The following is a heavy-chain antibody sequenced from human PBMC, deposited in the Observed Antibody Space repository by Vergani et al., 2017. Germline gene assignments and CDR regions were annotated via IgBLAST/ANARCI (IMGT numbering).Heavy chain of an antibody. CDR2: ISYDGTQK. Sequence: QVQLVESGGGVVQPGGSLRLSCAASGFSFSTYSMHWVRQAPGKGLEWVAVISYDGTQKYYADSVKGRFTISRDNSKSTLYLQMNSLRTEDTAVYYCATKSCGTPGCQIGYFREWGQGTLVTVSS. J-gene: IGHJ1*01. CDR3: ATKSCGTPGCQIGYFRE. CDR1: GFSFSTYS. V-gene: IGHV3-30*03. D-gene: IGHD1-1*01.